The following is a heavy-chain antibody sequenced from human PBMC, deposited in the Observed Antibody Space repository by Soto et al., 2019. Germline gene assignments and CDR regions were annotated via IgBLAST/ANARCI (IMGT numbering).Heavy chain of an antibody. CDR2: FYSGGGT. J-gene: IGHJ6*02. V-gene: IGHV3-66*04. CDR3: ARQSSRSYYFYYGMDV. CDR1: GFTVRSND. D-gene: IGHD6-13*01. Sequence: EVQLVESGGGLIQPGGSLRLSCAASGFTVRSNDITWVRQAPGTGLEWVSIFYSGGGTYYADSVKGRFTISRDNSKNTLYLQMNSLRADDTAVYYCARQSSRSYYFYYGMDVWGQGTTVTVSS.